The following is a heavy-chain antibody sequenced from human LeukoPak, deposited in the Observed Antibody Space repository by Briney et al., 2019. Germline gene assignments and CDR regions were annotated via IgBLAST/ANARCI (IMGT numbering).Heavy chain of an antibody. J-gene: IGHJ5*02. V-gene: IGHV3-74*01. CDR1: GFTFSSYW. CDR3: ARDSGYYYGWFDP. CDR2: INSDGSST. Sequence: GGSLGLSCAASGFTFSSYWMHWVRQAPGKGLVWVSRINSDGSSTSYADSVKGRFTISRDNAKNTLYLQMNSLRAEDTAVYYCARDSGYYYGWFDPWGQGTLVTVSS. D-gene: IGHD3-22*01.